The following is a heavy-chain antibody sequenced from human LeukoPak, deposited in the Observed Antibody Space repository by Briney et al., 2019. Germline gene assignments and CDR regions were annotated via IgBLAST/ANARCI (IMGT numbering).Heavy chain of an antibody. D-gene: IGHD6-13*01. V-gene: IGHV4-39*01. Sequence: KPGGSLRLSCAASGFTFSSYNMNWVRQAPGKGLEWIGNIYNSGSTYYNPSLKSRVTISGDTAKNQFSLKLSSVTAADTAVYYCARRSQAAAGRGIDYWGQGTLVTVSS. J-gene: IGHJ4*02. CDR1: GFTFSSYN. CDR2: IYNSGST. CDR3: ARRSQAAAGRGIDY.